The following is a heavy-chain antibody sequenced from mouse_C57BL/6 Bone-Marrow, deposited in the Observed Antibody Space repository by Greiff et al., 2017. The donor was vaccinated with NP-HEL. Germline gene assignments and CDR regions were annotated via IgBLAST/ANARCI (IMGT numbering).Heavy chain of an antibody. V-gene: IGHV1-82*01. Sequence: QVQLQQSGPELVKPGASVKISCKASGYAFSSSWMNWVKQRPGKGLEWIGRIYPGDGDTNYNGKFKGKATLTADKSSSTAYMQLSSLTSEDSAVYFCARSTAQATWFFAYWGQGTLVTVSA. CDR1: GYAFSSSW. CDR3: ARSTAQATWFFAY. J-gene: IGHJ3*01. CDR2: IYPGDGDT. D-gene: IGHD3-2*02.